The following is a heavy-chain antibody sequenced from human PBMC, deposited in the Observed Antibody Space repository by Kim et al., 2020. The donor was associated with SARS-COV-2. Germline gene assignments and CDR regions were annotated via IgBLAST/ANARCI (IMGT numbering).Heavy chain of an antibody. CDR1: GFTFSSYA. J-gene: IGHJ2*01. CDR2: ISYDGSNK. CDR3: ARDGVAAAGTIWWYFDL. D-gene: IGHD6-13*01. Sequence: GGSLRLSCAASGFTFSSYAMHWVRQAPGKGLEWVAVISYDGSNKYYADSVKGRFTISRDNSKNTLYLQMNSLRAEDTAVYYCARDGVAAAGTIWWYFDLWGRGTLVTVSS. V-gene: IGHV3-30-3*01.